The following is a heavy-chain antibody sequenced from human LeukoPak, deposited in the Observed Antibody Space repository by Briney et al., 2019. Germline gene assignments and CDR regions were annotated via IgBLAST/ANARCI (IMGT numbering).Heavy chain of an antibody. Sequence: SETLSLTCTVSGGSISSSSYYWGWIRHPPGKWLEWLVSIYYSGSTYYNPSLKSRVTISVDTSKNQFSLKLSSVTAADTAVYYCTRHEPKQWLESSDYWGQGTLVTVSS. CDR3: TRHEPKQWLESSDY. V-gene: IGHV4-39*01. CDR1: GGSISSSSYY. CDR2: IYYSGST. J-gene: IGHJ4*02. D-gene: IGHD6-19*01.